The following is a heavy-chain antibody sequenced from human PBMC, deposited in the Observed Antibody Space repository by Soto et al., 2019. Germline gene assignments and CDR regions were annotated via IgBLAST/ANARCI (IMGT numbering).Heavy chain of an antibody. CDR2: IIPIFGTA. Sequence: GASVKVSCKASGGTFSSYAISWVRQAPGQGLEWMGGIIPIFGTANYAQKFQGRVTSTADESTSTAYMGLSSLRSEDTAVYYCARDDLHYYDSSGYYYGNWFDPWGQGTLVTVSS. J-gene: IGHJ5*02. CDR3: ARDDLHYYDSSGYYYGNWFDP. V-gene: IGHV1-69*13. CDR1: GGTFSSYA. D-gene: IGHD3-22*01.